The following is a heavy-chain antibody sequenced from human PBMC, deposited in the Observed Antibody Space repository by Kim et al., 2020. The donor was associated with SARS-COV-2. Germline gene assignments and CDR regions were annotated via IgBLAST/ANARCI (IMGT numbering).Heavy chain of an antibody. CDR3: ARTYRFTERPMGPEY. J-gene: IGHJ4*02. D-gene: IGHD3-10*01. V-gene: IGHV3-30*07. Sequence: DSVKGRFTISRDNSKNTLYLEMDSLRVEDTAVYYCARTYRFTERPMGPEYWGQGTRVTVSS.